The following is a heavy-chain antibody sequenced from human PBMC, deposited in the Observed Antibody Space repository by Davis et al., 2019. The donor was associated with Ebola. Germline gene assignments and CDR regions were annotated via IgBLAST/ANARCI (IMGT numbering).Heavy chain of an antibody. CDR3: ARVDVEIIRRFDY. CDR1: GGSISSYY. V-gene: IGHV4-59*08. CDR2: IFHSGIT. Sequence: PSETLSLTCTVSGGSISSYYWSWIRQPPGKGLEWIANIFHSGITNYNPSLKSRVTISVDTSENQFSLRLTSVTAADTAVYFCARVDVEIIRRFDYWGQGILVTVSS. D-gene: IGHD2-2*03. J-gene: IGHJ4*02.